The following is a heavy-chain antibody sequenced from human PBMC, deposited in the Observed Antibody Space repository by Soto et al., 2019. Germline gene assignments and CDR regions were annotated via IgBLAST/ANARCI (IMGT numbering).Heavy chain of an antibody. CDR2: IYPGDSDI. V-gene: IGHV5-51*01. CDR3: ARHSDIVSVRAPISLGCYYAMDV. D-gene: IGHD2-15*01. J-gene: IGHJ6*02. Sequence: PGESLKISCKGSGYSFTTYWIGWVRQMPGKGLEWMGIIYPGDSDIRYSPSFQGQITISADKSINTAYLQWSSLKASDTAMYYCARHSDIVSVRAPISLGCYYAMDVWGQGTTVTVSS. CDR1: GYSFTTYW.